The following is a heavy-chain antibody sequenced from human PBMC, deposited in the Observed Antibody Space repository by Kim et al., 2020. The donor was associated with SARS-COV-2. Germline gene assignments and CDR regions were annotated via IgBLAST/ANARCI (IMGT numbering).Heavy chain of an antibody. Sequence: KVQGRVTMTRDTSISTAYMELSRLRSDDTAVYYCARLPLGSSWYVEGLDYWGQGTLVTVSS. J-gene: IGHJ4*02. D-gene: IGHD6-13*01. V-gene: IGHV1-2*02. CDR3: ARLPLGSSWYVEGLDY.